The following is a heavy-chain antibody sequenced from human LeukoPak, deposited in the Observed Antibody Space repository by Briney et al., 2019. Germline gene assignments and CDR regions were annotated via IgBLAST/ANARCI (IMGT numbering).Heavy chain of an antibody. D-gene: IGHD2-15*01. CDR1: GFTFSSYD. CDR3: ARDSVARDAFDI. CDR2: IGTAGEI. J-gene: IGHJ3*02. Sequence: GGSLRLSCAASGFTFSSYDIHWVRQATGKGLEWVSGIGTAGEIYYPGSVKGRFTISRDNSKNTLYLQMNSLRAEDTAVYYCARDSVARDAFDIWGQGTMVTVSS. V-gene: IGHV3-13*01.